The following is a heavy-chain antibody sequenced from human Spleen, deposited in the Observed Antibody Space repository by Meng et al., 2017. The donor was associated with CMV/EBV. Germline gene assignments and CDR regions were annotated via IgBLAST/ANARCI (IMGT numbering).Heavy chain of an antibody. J-gene: IGHJ6*02. CDR3: ARADEASDYYYGMDV. CDR1: GFTFDDYA. V-gene: IGHV3-9*01. Sequence: GGSLRLSCAASGFTFDDYAMHWVRRAPGEGLEWVSGISGNSGNIGYADSVKGRFTISRENAKSSLYLQMNSLRAEDTALYYCARADEASDYYYGMDVWGQGTTVTVSS. CDR2: ISGNSGNI.